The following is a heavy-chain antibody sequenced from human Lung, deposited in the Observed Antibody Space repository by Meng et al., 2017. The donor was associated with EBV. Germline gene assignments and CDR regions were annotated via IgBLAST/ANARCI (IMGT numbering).Heavy chain of an antibody. CDR2: ISYDGSNK. CDR1: GVTFSSNA. J-gene: IGHJ5*02. CDR3: ARDRVQLWFS. D-gene: IGHD5-18*01. Sequence: GGAGGGVVLPGRSLGSARVGSGVTFSSNAMHGARQAPGKGLEWVAVISYDGSNKYYADSVKGRFTISRDNSKNTLYLQMNSLRAEDTAVYYCARDRVQLWFSWGQGTLVTVSS. V-gene: IGHV3-30-3*01.